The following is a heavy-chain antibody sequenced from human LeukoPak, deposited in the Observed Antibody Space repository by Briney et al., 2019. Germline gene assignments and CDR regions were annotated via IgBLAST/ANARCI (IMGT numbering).Heavy chain of an antibody. V-gene: IGHV3-53*01. CDR1: GFTVSSNY. CDR2: IYSGGST. CDR3: ARESHDSSGYPFDY. J-gene: IGHJ4*02. D-gene: IGHD3-22*01. Sequence: GGSLRLSCAASGFTVSSNYMSWVRQAPGKGLEWVSVIYSGGSTYYADFVKGRFTISRDNSKNTLYLRMNSLRAEDTAVYYCARESHDSSGYPFDYWGQGTLVTVSS.